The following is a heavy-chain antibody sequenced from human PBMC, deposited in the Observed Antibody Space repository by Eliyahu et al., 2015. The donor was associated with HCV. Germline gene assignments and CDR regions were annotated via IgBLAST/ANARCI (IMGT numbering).Heavy chain of an antibody. V-gene: IGHV3-7*01. J-gene: IGHJ3*02. D-gene: IGHD1-26*01. Sequence: EVQLVESGGGLVQPGGXLRLSCAASGFTFSSYWMSXVRQAPGKGLEWVANIKQDGSEKYYVXSVKGRFTISRDNAKNSLYLQMNSLRAEDTALYYCARESSDPNAFDIWGRGTMVTVSS. CDR1: GFTFSSYW. CDR2: IKQDGSEK. CDR3: ARESSDPNAFDI.